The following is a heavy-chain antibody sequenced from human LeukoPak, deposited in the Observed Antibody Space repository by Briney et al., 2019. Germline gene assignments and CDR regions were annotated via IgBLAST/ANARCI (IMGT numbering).Heavy chain of an antibody. Sequence: WASVKVSCKTSGYTFINYDIAWVRQASGQGLEWMGWMNPKSGSRGSAQKFQGRVTMTMNTSMRTASMELSSLTSDDSAVYYCARASPGEYYYYGMDVWGQGTSVTVSS. V-gene: IGHV1-8*01. J-gene: IGHJ6*02. CDR1: GYTFINYD. CDR3: ARASPGEYYYYGMDV. CDR2: MNPKSGSR.